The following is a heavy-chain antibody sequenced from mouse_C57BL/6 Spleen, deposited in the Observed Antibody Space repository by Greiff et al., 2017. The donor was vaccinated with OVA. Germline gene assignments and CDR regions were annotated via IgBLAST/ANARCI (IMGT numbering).Heavy chain of an antibody. CDR2: IYPSDSET. D-gene: IGHD1-1*01. J-gene: IGHJ4*01. V-gene: IGHV1-61*01. CDR1: GYTFTSYW. Sequence: VQLQQPGAELVRPGSSVKLSCKASGYTFTSYWMDWVKQRPGQGLEWIGNIYPSDSETHYNQKFKDKATLTVDKSSSTAYMQLSSLTSEDSAVYYCARGIYYYGSRRAMDYWGQGTSVTVSS. CDR3: ARGIYYYGSRRAMDY.